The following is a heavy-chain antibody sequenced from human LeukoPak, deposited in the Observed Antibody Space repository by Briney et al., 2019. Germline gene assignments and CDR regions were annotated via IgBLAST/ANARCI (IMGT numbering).Heavy chain of an antibody. D-gene: IGHD7-27*01. J-gene: IGHJ4*02. V-gene: IGHV3-30*03. Sequence: GGSLRLSCAASGFTFSRYGMHWVRQAPGKGREWVAVISYDGSNKYYEDSGKSRFTISRDNSKNPLYLQMNSLRAEDTAVYYCARGLTGGDPVWGQGTLVTVSS. CDR2: ISYDGSNK. CDR3: ARGLTGGDPV. CDR1: GFTFSRYG.